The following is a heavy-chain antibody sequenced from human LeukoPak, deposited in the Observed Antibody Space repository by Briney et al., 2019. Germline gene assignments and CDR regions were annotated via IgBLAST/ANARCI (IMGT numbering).Heavy chain of an antibody. D-gene: IGHD3-22*01. CDR1: GGSFSGYY. J-gene: IGHJ5*02. CDR3: AVDAGPYYYDSSGAP. CDR2: INHSGST. Sequence: KPSETLSLTCAVYGGSFSGYYWSWIRQPPGKGLEWIGEINHSGSTNYNPSLKSRVTISVDTSKNQFSLKLSSVTAADTAVDYCAVDAGPYYYDSSGAPWGQGTLVTVSS. V-gene: IGHV4-34*01.